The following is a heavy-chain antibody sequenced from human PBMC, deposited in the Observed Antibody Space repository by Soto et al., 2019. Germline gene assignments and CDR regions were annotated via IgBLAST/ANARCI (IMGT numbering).Heavy chain of an antibody. D-gene: IGHD5-12*01. V-gene: IGHV4-59*01. Sequence: QVQLQESGPGLVKPSETLSLTCTVSGGSISSYYWSWIRQPPGKRLEWIGYIYYSGSTNYNPSLKGRVTLSVDTSKNQFSRKLSSVTAADTAVYYCAGDSVGSGYDWGQGTLVTVSS. CDR2: IYYSGST. CDR3: AGDSVGSGYD. CDR1: GGSISSYY. J-gene: IGHJ4*02.